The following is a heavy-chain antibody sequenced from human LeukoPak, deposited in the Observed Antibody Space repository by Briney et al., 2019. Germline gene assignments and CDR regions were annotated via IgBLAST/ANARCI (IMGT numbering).Heavy chain of an antibody. D-gene: IGHD3-16*02. CDR1: GFPFSSYE. CDR2: ISSSGSTI. V-gene: IGHV3-48*03. Sequence: GGSLRLSCAASGFPFSSYEMNWVRQAPGKGLEWVSYISSSGSTIYYADSVKGRFTISRDNAKNSLYLQMNSLRAEDTAVYYCARRRGRIAFDFDYWGQGTLVTVSS. CDR3: ARRRGRIAFDFDY. J-gene: IGHJ4*02.